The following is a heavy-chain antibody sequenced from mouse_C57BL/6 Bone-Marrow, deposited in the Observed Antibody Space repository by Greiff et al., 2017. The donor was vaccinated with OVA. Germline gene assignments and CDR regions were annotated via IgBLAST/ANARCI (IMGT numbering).Heavy chain of an antibody. CDR1: GYSITSGYY. CDR3: ARVYYDYDYYYAMDY. J-gene: IGHJ4*01. CDR2: ISYDGSN. V-gene: IGHV3-6*01. D-gene: IGHD2-4*01. Sequence: EVQLQESGPGLVKPSQSLSLTCSVTGYSITSGYYWNWIRQFPGNKLEWMGYISYDGSNNYNPSLKNRISITRDTSKNQFFLKLNSVTTEDTATYYCARVYYDYDYYYAMDYWGQGTSVTVSS.